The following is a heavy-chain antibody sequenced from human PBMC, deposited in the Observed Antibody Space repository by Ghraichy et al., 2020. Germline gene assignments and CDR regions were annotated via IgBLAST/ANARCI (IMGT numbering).Heavy chain of an antibody. CDR3: ARENVDTAMDDAFDI. J-gene: IGHJ3*02. Sequence: SETLSLTCTVSGGSISSGGYYWSWIRQHPGKGLEWIGYIYYSGSTYYNPSLKSRVTISVDASKNQFSLKLSSVTAADTAVYYCARENVDTAMDDAFDIWGQGTMVTVSS. D-gene: IGHD5-18*01. CDR2: IYYSGST. V-gene: IGHV4-31*03. CDR1: GGSISSGGYY.